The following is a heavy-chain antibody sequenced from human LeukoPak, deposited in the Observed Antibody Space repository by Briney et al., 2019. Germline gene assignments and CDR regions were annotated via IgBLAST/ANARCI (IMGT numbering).Heavy chain of an antibody. Sequence: ASETLSLTCTVSGASFNSDDQYWNWIRQSPGKGLEWIGSIHPSGMLYNNPSLESRVTMSRDTSKNQFSLNLNSVTAADTAVYFCSRGMDSRKLGYWGQGILVTVSS. D-gene: IGHD3-22*01. V-gene: IGHV4-31*03. CDR1: GASFNSDDQY. CDR3: SRGMDSRKLGY. J-gene: IGHJ4*02. CDR2: IHPSGML.